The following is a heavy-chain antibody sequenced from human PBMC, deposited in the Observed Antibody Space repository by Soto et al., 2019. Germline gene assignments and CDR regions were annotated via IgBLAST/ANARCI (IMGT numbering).Heavy chain of an antibody. D-gene: IGHD6-13*01. CDR3: ARDFGGAAAGTGGNYYYYGMDV. CDR1: GGSISSGGYY. Sequence: SETLSLTCTVSGGSISSGGYYWSWIRQHPGKGLEWIGYIYYSGSTYYNPSLKSRVTISVDTSKNQFSLKLSSVTAADTAVYYCARDFGGAAAGTGGNYYYYGMDVWGQGTTVTVSS. J-gene: IGHJ6*02. CDR2: IYYSGST. V-gene: IGHV4-31*03.